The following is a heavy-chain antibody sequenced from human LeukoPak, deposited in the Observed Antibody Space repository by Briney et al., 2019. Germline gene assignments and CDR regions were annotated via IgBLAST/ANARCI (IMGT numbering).Heavy chain of an antibody. CDR3: ARDPGDYYDSSGLFDY. CDR2: IRNDGSNN. CDR1: GFTFSSYG. D-gene: IGHD3-22*01. V-gene: IGHV3-33*01. J-gene: IGHJ4*02. Sequence: PGGSLRLSCAASGFTFSSYGMHWVRQAPGKGLEWVAVIRNDGSNNYYADSVKGRFTISRDNSKNTLYLQMNSLRAEDTAVYYCARDPGDYYDSSGLFDYWGQGTLVTVSS.